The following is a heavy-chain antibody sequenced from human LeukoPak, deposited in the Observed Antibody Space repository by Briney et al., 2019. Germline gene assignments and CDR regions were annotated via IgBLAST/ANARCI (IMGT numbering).Heavy chain of an antibody. CDR1: GLTVSSNY. V-gene: IGHV3-53*01. J-gene: IGHJ4*02. Sequence: GGSLRLSCAASGLTVSSNYMSWVRQAPGKGLEWVSVIYSGGSTYYADSVKGRFTISRDNSKNTLYLLMNSLRAEDTAVYYCATTSSSWYAYYFDYWGQGTLVTVSS. CDR2: IYSGGST. D-gene: IGHD6-13*01. CDR3: ATTSSSWYAYYFDY.